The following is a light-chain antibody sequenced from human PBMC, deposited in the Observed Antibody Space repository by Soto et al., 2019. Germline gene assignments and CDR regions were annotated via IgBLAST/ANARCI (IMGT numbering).Light chain of an antibody. J-gene: IGLJ3*02. CDR2: YNN. CDR1: SSNIGSNT. Sequence: QSVLTQPPSVSGTPGQRVTISCSGSSSNIGSNTVNWYQQLPGTAPKLLIYYNNQRPSGVPDRFSGSKSGTSASLAISGLQSEDEAHYYCAAWDDSLDGWVFGGGTQLTVL. V-gene: IGLV1-44*01. CDR3: AAWDDSLDGWV.